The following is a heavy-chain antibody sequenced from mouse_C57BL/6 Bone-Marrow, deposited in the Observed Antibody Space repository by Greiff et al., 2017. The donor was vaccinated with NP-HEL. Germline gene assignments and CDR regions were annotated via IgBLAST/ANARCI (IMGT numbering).Heavy chain of an antibody. Sequence: EVKLMESGGGLVKPGGSLKLSCAASGFTFSSYAMSWVRQTPEKRLEWVATISDGGSYTYYPDNVKGRFTISRDNAKNNLYLQMSHLKSEDTAMYYCARTTVVVNDFDYWGQGTTLTVSS. V-gene: IGHV5-4*03. CDR3: ARTTVVVNDFDY. D-gene: IGHD1-1*01. CDR2: ISDGGSYT. CDR1: GFTFSSYA. J-gene: IGHJ2*01.